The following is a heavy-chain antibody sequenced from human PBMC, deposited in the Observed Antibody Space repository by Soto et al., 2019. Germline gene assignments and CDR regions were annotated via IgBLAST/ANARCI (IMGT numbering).Heavy chain of an antibody. D-gene: IGHD6-19*01. CDR1: GFTFSSYG. Sequence: QVQLVESGGGVVQPGRSLRLSCAASGFTFSSYGMHWVRQAPGKGLEWVAVISYDGSNKYYADSVKGRFTISRDNSKNTLYLQMNSLRAEDTAVYYCAKDRYDSSGWGYYYYGMDVWGQGTTVTVSS. CDR2: ISYDGSNK. CDR3: AKDRYDSSGWGYYYYGMDV. V-gene: IGHV3-30*18. J-gene: IGHJ6*02.